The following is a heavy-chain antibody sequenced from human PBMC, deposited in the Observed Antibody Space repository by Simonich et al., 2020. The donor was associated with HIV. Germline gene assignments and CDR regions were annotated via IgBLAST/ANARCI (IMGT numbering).Heavy chain of an antibody. CDR2: INHSGST. V-gene: IGHV4-34*01. CDR3: ARRTGYDLDY. CDR1: GGSFSGYY. Sequence: QVQVQESGPGLVKPSETLSLTCAVYGGSFSGYYWTWIRQPPGKGLEWIGEINHSGSTDYNPSLKSRVTISVDTSKNQFSLKLSSVTAADTAVYYCARRTGYDLDYWGQGTLVTVSS. D-gene: IGHD5-12*01. J-gene: IGHJ4*02.